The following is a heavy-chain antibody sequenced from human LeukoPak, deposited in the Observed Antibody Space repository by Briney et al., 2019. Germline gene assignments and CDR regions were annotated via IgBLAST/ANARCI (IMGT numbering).Heavy chain of an antibody. CDR1: GGSISSSSYY. D-gene: IGHD6-19*01. CDR3: ARHVAGYYYGMDV. Sequence: SETLSLTCTVSGGSISSSSYYWGWIRQPPGKGLERIGSIYYSGSTYYNPSLKSRVTISVDTSKNQFSLKLSSVTAADTAVYYCARHVAGYYYGMDVWGQGTTVTVSS. V-gene: IGHV4-39*01. J-gene: IGHJ6*02. CDR2: IYYSGST.